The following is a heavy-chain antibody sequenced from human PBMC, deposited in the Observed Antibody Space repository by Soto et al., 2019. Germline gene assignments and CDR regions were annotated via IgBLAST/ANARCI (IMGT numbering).Heavy chain of an antibody. D-gene: IGHD2-15*01. J-gene: IGHJ5*02. CDR1: GGSISSYY. V-gene: IGHV4-59*08. CDR2: IYYSGST. CDR3: ARFSCSGGSCYLFSSWFDP. Sequence: SETLSLTCTVSGGSISSYYWSWIRQPPGKGLEWIGYIYYSGSTNYNPSLKSRVTISVETSKNQFSLKLSSVTAADTAVYYCARFSCSGGSCYLFSSWFDPWGQGTLVTVSS.